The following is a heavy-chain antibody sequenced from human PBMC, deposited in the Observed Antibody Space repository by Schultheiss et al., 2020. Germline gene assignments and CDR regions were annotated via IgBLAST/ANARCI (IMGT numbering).Heavy chain of an antibody. V-gene: IGHV1-8*01. CDR2: MNPNSGNT. D-gene: IGHD3-3*01. CDR3: ARGLNYYDFWSGYYTGMDWFDP. CDR1: GYTFTSYD. Sequence: ASVKVPCKASGYTFTSYDINWVRQATGQGLEWMGWMNPNSGNTGYAQKFQGRVTMTRNTSISTAYMELSSLRSEDTAVYYCARGLNYYDFWSGYYTGMDWFDPWGRGTLVTVAS. J-gene: IGHJ5*02.